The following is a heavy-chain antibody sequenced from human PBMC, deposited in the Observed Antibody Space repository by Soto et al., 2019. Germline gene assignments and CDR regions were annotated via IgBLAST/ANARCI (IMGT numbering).Heavy chain of an antibody. CDR2: ISRSAGS. CDR1: GGSITNTKW. J-gene: IGHJ6*02. CDR3: ATQTISYTWDV. Sequence: QVQLQESGPGLVKPSGTLSLSCAVSGGSITNTKWWTWVRQAPGKGLEWIGEISRSAGSTYNPSLEGRAAMTLEPSNNQFSLRLSSVTGADTAVYYCATQTISYTWDVWGQGTTVTVS. V-gene: IGHV4-4*02. D-gene: IGHD1-1*01.